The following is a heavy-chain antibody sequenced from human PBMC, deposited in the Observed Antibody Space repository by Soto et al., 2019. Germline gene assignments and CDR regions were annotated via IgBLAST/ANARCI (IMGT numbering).Heavy chain of an antibody. CDR2: INPSGGST. J-gene: IGHJ4*02. CDR3: GTGGIIFVVITNSPGYFDY. D-gene: IGHD3-22*01. V-gene: IGHV1-46*03. CDR1: GYTFTSYY. Sequence: ASVKVYCKASGYTFTSYYMHWVRQAPGQGLEWMGIINPSGGSTSYAQKFQGRVTMTRDTSTSTVYMELSSLRSEDTAGYYCGTGGIIFVVITNSPGYFDYWRQGTLVTSPQ.